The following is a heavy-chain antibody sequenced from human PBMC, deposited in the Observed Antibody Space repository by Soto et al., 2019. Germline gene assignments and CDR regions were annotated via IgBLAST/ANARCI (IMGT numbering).Heavy chain of an antibody. J-gene: IGHJ4*02. CDR2: IYYSGST. D-gene: IGHD6-25*01. CDR1: GGSISSGGYY. CDR3: AKFFVETGGSSGWPWSFHF. Sequence: SETLSLTCTVSGGSISSGGYYWSWIRQHPGKGLEWIGYIYYSGSTYYNPSLKSRVTISVDTSKNQFSLHLQMNSLRAEDTAIYYCAKFFVETGGSSGWPWSFHFWGQGTLVTVSS. V-gene: IGHV4-31*03.